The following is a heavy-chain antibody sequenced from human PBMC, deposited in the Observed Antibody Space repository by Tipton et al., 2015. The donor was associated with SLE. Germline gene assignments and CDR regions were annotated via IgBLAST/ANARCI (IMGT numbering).Heavy chain of an antibody. CDR1: GFTFSSYW. J-gene: IGHJ5*02. CDR3: AKAEA. Sequence: SLRLSCAASGFTFSSYWLHWVRPAPGKGLVWVSRLSTDVSSTTYADSVKGRFTISRDNAKNSLHLQMNSLRVEDTAVYYCAKAEAWGQGTVVTVSS. CDR2: LSTDVSST. V-gene: IGHV3-74*01.